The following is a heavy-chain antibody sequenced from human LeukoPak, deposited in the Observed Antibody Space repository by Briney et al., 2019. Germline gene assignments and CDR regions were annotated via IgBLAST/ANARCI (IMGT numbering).Heavy chain of an antibody. D-gene: IGHD5-24*01. J-gene: IGHJ3*02. V-gene: IGHV3-20*04. CDR2: INWNGGST. Sequence: GGSLRLSCAASGFTFSDYYMSWVRQAPGKGLEWVSGINWNGGSTGYADSVKGRFTISRDNAKNSLYLQMNSLRAEDTAVYYCARDPERDGYTEGSDAFDIWGQGTMVTVSS. CDR3: ARDPERDGYTEGSDAFDI. CDR1: GFTFSDYY.